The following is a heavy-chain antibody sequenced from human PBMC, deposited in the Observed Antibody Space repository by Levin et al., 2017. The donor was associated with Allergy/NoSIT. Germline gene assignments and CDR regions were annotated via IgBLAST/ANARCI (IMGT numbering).Heavy chain of an antibody. CDR1: GFTFSTSA. Sequence: EASVKVSCKASGFTFSTSAVQWVRQARGQRLEWIGWIVVGSGDTKYAQKFQERVTIARDMSTSTAYMELSSLRSEDTAVYYCAASRISSGWYLNAFDIWGRGAMVTVSS. V-gene: IGHV1-58*01. CDR2: IVVGSGDT. CDR3: AASRISSGWYLNAFDI. J-gene: IGHJ3*02. D-gene: IGHD6-19*01.